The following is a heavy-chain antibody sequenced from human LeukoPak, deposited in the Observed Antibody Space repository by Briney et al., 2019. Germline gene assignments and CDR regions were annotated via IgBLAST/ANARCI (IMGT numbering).Heavy chain of an antibody. CDR2: IYSGGST. CDR1: GFTVSSNH. D-gene: IGHD1-1*01. V-gene: IGHV3-53*01. J-gene: IGHJ4*02. Sequence: GGSLRLSCAASGFTVSSNHMSWVRQAPGKGLEWVSVIYSGGSTDYTDSVKGRFTISRDNLKNTLYLQMNTLRAEDTAVYYCARGPAGYNWGQGTLVTVSS. CDR3: ARGPAGYN.